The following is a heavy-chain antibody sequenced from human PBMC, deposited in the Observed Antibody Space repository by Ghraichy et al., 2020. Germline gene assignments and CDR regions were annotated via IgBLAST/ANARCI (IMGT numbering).Heavy chain of an antibody. Sequence: SETLSLTCTVSGVSVSSYYWNWIRQPAGKGLEWIGRIYNSGTTNYNPSLKSRVTMSVDTSKNHFSLKLSSVTAADTAVYYCARAGGPGGCYGNPFDYGGPGILVTVSS. CDR1: GVSVSSYY. D-gene: IGHD4-11*01. V-gene: IGHV4-4*07. CDR2: IYNSGTT. CDR3: ARAGGPGGCYGNPFDY. J-gene: IGHJ4*02.